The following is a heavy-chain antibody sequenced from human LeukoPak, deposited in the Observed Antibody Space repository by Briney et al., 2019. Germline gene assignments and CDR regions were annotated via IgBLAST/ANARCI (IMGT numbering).Heavy chain of an antibody. CDR1: GGSISSYY. CDR2: IYTSGST. J-gene: IGHJ4*02. V-gene: IGHV4-4*07. Sequence: SETLSLTCTVSGGSISSYYWSWIRQPAGKGLEWIGRIYTSGSTYYNPSLKSRVTISVDTSKNQFSLKLSSVTAADTAVYYCARGGSSRGYYLYYFDYWGQGTLVTVSS. CDR3: ARGGSSRGYYLYYFDY. D-gene: IGHD3-22*01.